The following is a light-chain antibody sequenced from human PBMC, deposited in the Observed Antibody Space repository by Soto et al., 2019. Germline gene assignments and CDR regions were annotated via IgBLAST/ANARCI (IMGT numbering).Light chain of an antibody. CDR3: CSYAGSYTLWV. CDR2: DVS. J-gene: IGLJ3*02. Sequence: QSALTQPRSVSGSPGQSVTISCTGTSSDVGGYNFVSWYRQHPGKAPKLIIYDVSKRPSGVPDRFSGSKSGNTASLTISGLQAEDEADYHCCSYAGSYTLWVVGGGTKLTVL. CDR1: SSDVGGYNF. V-gene: IGLV2-11*01.